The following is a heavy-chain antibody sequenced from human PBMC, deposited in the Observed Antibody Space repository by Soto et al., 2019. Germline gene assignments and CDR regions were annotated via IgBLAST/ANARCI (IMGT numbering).Heavy chain of an antibody. D-gene: IGHD1-1*01. CDR3: ASWSAWNPPDYHGMDV. CDR2: IIPLHNTP. V-gene: IGHV1-69*08. CDR1: GGSFTNYS. J-gene: IGHJ6*04. Sequence: ASVKVSCKVSGGSFTNYSPNWVRHSPGQGLEWLGGIIPLHNTPNYSEKFVGRLSVTADISSSTVYMHLSGLTSGDTATYYCASWSAWNPPDYHGMDVRGKGT.